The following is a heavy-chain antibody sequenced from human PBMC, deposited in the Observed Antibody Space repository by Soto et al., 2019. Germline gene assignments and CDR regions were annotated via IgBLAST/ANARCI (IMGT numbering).Heavy chain of an antibody. CDR1: GFTFSSYG. CDR2: ISYDGSNK. D-gene: IGHD5-12*01. Sequence: QVQLVESGGGVVQPGRSLRLSCAASGFTFSSYGMHWVRQAPGKGLEWVAVISYDGSNKYYADSVKDRFTISRDNSKNTLYLQMNSLRAEDTAVYYCAKDSLGSVDIVATIDYWGQGTLVTVCS. J-gene: IGHJ4*02. V-gene: IGHV3-30*18. CDR3: AKDSLGSVDIVATIDY.